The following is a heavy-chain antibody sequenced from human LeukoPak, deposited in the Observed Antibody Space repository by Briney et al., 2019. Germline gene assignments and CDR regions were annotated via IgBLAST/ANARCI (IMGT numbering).Heavy chain of an antibody. CDR3: ARDRDAAGLIPDY. V-gene: IGHV4-39*07. CDR1: GGSISSSSYY. Sequence: SETLSLNCTVSGGSISSSSYYWGWIRQPPGKGLGWIGNIGYSGSTYNNPAVKSRATISVNTSNNQFSLKLSSVTAADTAVYYCARDRDAAGLIPDYWGQGTLVTVSS. CDR2: IGYSGST. J-gene: IGHJ4*02. D-gene: IGHD5-24*01.